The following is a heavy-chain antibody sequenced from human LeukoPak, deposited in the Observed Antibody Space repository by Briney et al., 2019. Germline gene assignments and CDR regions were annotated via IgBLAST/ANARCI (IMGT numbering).Heavy chain of an antibody. Sequence: SETLSLTCTVSGXSISSSGFYWGWIRQPPGRWLEWIGTTYYSGSTYYNPSLKSRVTISVDTSKNQFSLKLSSVTAADTAVYYCARHAALDTKRGWNNHNWFDPWGQGTLVTVSS. CDR3: ARHAALDTKRGWNNHNWFDP. CDR2: TYYSGST. J-gene: IGHJ5*02. V-gene: IGHV4-39*01. CDR1: GXSISSSGFY. D-gene: IGHD5-18*01.